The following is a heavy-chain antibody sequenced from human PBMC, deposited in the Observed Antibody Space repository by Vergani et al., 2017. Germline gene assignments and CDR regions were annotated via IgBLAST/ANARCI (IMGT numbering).Heavy chain of an antibody. CDR3: AKANPRNSGYDYLYYYHAMDV. CDR2: ISGSGGST. J-gene: IGHJ6*02. Sequence: EVQLLESGGDLVQPGGSLRLSCAASGFTFNHYAMNWVRQAPGKGLEWVSGISGSGGSTYYAGSGKGRFTISRDSAKNTLYLQMNSLSAGDTAVYYCAKANPRNSGYDYLYYYHAMDVWCQGTTVTVSS. V-gene: IGHV3-23*01. D-gene: IGHD5-12*01. CDR1: GFTFNHYA.